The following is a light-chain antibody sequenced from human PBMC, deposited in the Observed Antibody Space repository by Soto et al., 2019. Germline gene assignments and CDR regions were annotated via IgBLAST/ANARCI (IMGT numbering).Light chain of an antibody. CDR1: QAISNY. J-gene: IGKJ5*01. CDR2: DAS. V-gene: IGKV1-33*01. Sequence: DIQMTQSPSSLSAFVGDRVSITCQASQAISNYLNWYQHKSGKAPKLLIYDASNLETGVPSRFSGSGSGTHFTLTISSLQPEDIATYYCQQYINLPLTFGRGTRLEIK. CDR3: QQYINLPLT.